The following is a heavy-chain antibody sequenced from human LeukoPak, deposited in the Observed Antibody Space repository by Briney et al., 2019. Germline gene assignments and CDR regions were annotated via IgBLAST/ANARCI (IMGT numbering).Heavy chain of an antibody. CDR3: ARSEHSSSSFDY. D-gene: IGHD6-6*01. J-gene: IGHJ4*02. CDR1: GFTFDDYG. Sequence: GGSLRLSCAASGFTFDDYGMSWVRQAPGKGLEWVSGINWNGGSTGYADSVKGRFTISRDNARNSLYLQMNSLRAEDTAIYYCARSEHSSSSFDYWSQGTLVTVSS. CDR2: INWNGGST. V-gene: IGHV3-20*04.